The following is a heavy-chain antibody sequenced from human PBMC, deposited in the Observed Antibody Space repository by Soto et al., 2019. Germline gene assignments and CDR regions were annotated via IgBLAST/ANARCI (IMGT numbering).Heavy chain of an antibody. CDR3: ARGITEVTQLIDY. CDR2: ISGYNGDT. J-gene: IGHJ4*02. D-gene: IGHD1-20*01. CDR1: GYTFTSYG. Sequence: GASVKVSCKASGYTFTSYGISWVRQAPGQGLEWMGWISGYNGDTNYAQKLQGRVTMTTDASTSTAYVELKSLRADDTAVYYCARGITEVTQLIDYWGQGTLVTVSS. V-gene: IGHV1-18*04.